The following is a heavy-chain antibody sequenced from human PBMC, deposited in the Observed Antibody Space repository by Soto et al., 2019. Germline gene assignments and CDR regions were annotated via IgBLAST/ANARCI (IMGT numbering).Heavy chain of an antibody. D-gene: IGHD6-13*01. J-gene: IGHJ6*02. V-gene: IGHV1-69*13. CDR2: IIPIFGTA. CDR3: ARGDTAAGYYYYGMDV. CDR1: GGTFSSYA. Sequence: SVKVSCKASGGTFSSYAISWVRQAPGQGLEWMGGIIPIFGTANYAQKFQGRVTITADESTSTAYMELSSLRSEDTAVYYCARGDTAAGYYYYGMDVWGHGTTVTVPS.